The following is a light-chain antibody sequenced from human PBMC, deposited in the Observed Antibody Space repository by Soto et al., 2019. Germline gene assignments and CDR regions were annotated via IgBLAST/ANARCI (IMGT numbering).Light chain of an antibody. CDR2: AAS. J-gene: IGKJ1*01. CDR1: PSVRNSY. Sequence: DIVLTQSPGTLSLSPGERATLSCRASPSVRNSYLAWYQLRPSQAPRHLIDAASHRPTGISDRFSGSGSGTDFPLTISRLESEDSSVYYWQQYGNSPETFGQGTKVELK. V-gene: IGKV3-20*01. CDR3: QQYGNSPET.